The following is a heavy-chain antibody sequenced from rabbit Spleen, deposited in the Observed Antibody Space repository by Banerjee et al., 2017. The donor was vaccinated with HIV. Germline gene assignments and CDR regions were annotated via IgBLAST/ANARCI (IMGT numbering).Heavy chain of an antibody. V-gene: IGHV1S45*01. Sequence: LEESGGGLVKPGGTLTLTCTVSGFSFSSNWLCWVRQAPGKGLEWIAGIDSNDGDTGYATRPKGRFTISKPPTTTVTLQMTSLKAADTATYFCARNYVNGFDPWGQGTLVTVS. CDR2: IDSNDGDT. CDR1: GFSFSSNW. J-gene: IGHJ2*01. D-gene: IGHD1-1*01. CDR3: ARNYVNGFDP.